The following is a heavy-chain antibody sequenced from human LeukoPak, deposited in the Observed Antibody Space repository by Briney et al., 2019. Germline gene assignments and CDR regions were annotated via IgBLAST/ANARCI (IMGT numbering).Heavy chain of an antibody. J-gene: IGHJ4*02. Sequence: GGSLRLSCAASGFTFNNAWMSWVRQAPGKGLEWVGRIKSKTDGGTADYVAPVKGRFTISRDGAKSTVYLEMNSLKIEDTAVYFCTTGGSWYDPGHWGQGTLVTVSS. CDR2: IKSKTDGGTA. CDR1: GFTFNNAW. D-gene: IGHD6-13*01. CDR3: TTGGSWYDPGH. V-gene: IGHV3-15*01.